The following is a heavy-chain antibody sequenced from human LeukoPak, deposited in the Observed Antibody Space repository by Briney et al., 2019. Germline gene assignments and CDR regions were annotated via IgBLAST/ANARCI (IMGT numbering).Heavy chain of an antibody. CDR3: AKDHIISYSSSWYDFDY. D-gene: IGHD6-13*01. CDR2: ISGSGGST. Sequence: GGSLRLSCAASGFTFSSYAMSWVRQAPGKGLEWVSAISGSGGSTYYADSVKGRFTISRDNSKNTLYLQMNSLRAEDTAVYYCAKDHIISYSSSWYDFDYWGQGTLVTVSS. V-gene: IGHV3-23*01. CDR1: GFTFSSYA. J-gene: IGHJ4*02.